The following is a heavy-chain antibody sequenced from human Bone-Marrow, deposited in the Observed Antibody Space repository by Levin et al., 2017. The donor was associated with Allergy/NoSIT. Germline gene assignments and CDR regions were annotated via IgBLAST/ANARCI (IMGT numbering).Heavy chain of an antibody. D-gene: IGHD6-19*01. CDR1: GYTFTGYY. J-gene: IGHJ4*02. CDR3: ASTDTGYSNGQYVFDY. Sequence: KRGESLKISCNTSGYTFTGYYMHWVRQAPGQGLEWMGWINPNSGGTNYAQKFQGRVTMTSDTSISTAYMELSRLRSDDTAVYYCASTDTGYSNGQYVFDYWGQGTLVTVSS. CDR2: INPNSGGT. V-gene: IGHV1-2*02.